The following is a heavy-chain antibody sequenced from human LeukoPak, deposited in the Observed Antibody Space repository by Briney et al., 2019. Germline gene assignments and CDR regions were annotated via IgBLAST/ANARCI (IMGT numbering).Heavy chain of an antibody. CDR2: IYTNGIS. CDR3: ARALGGDTDY. D-gene: IGHD3-16*01. CDR1: GASIRSYY. V-gene: IGHV4-4*07. Sequence: SETLSLTCTVSGASIRSYYWTWIRQPAGKGLEWIGRIYTNGISNPNPSLKSRVSMSQDTSKNQFSLKVTSVTAADTAVYYCARALGGDTDYWGRGILVTVSS. J-gene: IGHJ4*02.